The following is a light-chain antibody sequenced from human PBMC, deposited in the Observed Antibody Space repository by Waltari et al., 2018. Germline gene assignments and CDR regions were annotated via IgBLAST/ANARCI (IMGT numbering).Light chain of an antibody. CDR2: YDS. CDR1: NIGDKS. Sequence: SYVMTQTPSLSVAPGQTARIPCGGNNIGDKSVQWYQQKPGQAPVLVIYYDSDRPSDIPERFSGSNSGNRATLTISRVEAGDEADYYCQVWDSSSDHHVVFGGGTKLTVL. CDR3: QVWDSSSDHHVV. J-gene: IGLJ2*01. V-gene: IGLV3-21*01.